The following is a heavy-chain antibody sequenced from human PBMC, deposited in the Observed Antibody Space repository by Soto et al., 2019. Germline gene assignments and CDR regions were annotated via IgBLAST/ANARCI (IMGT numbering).Heavy chain of an antibody. CDR1: GGSISSSDW. CDR2: IYHSGST. CDR3: ARVWGDHSGDENYYYYGMDV. J-gene: IGHJ6*02. Sequence: SETLSLTCAVSGGSISSSDWWSWVRQPPGKGLEWIGEIYHSGSTNYNPSLKSRVTISVDKSKNQFSLKLSSVTAADTAVYYCARVWGDHSGDENYYYYGMDVWGQGTTVTVSS. D-gene: IGHD3-16*01. V-gene: IGHV4-4*02.